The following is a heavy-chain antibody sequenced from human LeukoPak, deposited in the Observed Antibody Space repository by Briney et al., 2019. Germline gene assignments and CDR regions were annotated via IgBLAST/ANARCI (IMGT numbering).Heavy chain of an antibody. CDR2: ISSSSSYI. D-gene: IGHD6-19*01. Sequence: GRSLRLSCAASGFTFSSYSMNWVRQAPGKGLEWVSSISSSSSYIYYADSVKGRFTISRDNAKNSLYLQMNSLRAEDTAVYYCAGAVAGKGVYVYWGQGTLVTVSS. CDR3: AGAVAGKGVYVY. CDR1: GFTFSSYS. V-gene: IGHV3-21*01. J-gene: IGHJ4*02.